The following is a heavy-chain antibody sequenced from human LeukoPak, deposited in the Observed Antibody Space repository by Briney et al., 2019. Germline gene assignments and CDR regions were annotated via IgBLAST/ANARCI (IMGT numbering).Heavy chain of an antibody. Sequence: ASVKVSCKASGGTFSSYAISWVRQAPGQGLEWMGGIIPIFGTANYAQKFQGRVTITTDESTSTAYMELSSLRSEDTVVYYCASTPYSSSWYYFDYWGQGTLVTVSS. V-gene: IGHV1-69*05. CDR3: ASTPYSSSWYYFDY. D-gene: IGHD6-13*01. CDR2: IIPIFGTA. CDR1: GGTFSSYA. J-gene: IGHJ4*02.